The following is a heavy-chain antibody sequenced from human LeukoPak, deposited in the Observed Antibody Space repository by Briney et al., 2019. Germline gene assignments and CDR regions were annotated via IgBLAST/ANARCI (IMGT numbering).Heavy chain of an antibody. CDR1: GASVSTYY. D-gene: IGHD3-22*01. CDR2: ISYTRGT. Sequence: MPSETLSLTCTVSGASVSTYYWSWIRQPPGKGLEWIGYISYTRGTNYSPSLKSRVTISVDTSKNQFSLKLSSVTAADTAVYYCARAGREMIGDAFDIWGQGTMVTVSS. J-gene: IGHJ3*02. CDR3: ARAGREMIGDAFDI. V-gene: IGHV4-59*02.